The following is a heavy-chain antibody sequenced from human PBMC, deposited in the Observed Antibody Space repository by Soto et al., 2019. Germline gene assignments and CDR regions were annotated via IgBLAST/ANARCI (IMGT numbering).Heavy chain of an antibody. Sequence: QVQLQQSGPGLVKPADTLYLTCSVSGDSFTGYYWSWIRQPAGKGLEWIGGVYTSGHGEYNPSLTNRDTVSVDTSKIQFSLKLMFVAAEDTAVYYCAREAAETVGNGYWCDPWGQGTLVTVSS. D-gene: IGHD6-13*01. CDR1: GDSFTGYY. V-gene: IGHV4-4*07. CDR2: VYTSGHG. J-gene: IGHJ5*02. CDR3: AREAAETVGNGYWCDP.